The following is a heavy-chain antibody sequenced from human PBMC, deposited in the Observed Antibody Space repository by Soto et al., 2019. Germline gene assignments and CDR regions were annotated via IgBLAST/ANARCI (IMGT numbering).Heavy chain of an antibody. CDR2: INHSGST. CDR3: ARANIVVVPAALGGHWFDP. J-gene: IGHJ5*02. D-gene: IGHD2-2*01. CDR1: GGSFSGYY. V-gene: IGHV4-34*01. Sequence: PSETLSLTCAVYGGSFSGYYWSWIRQPPGKGLEWIGEINHSGSTNYNPSLKSRVTISVDTSKNQFSLKLSSVTAADTAVYYCARANIVVVPAALGGHWFDPWGQGTLVTVSS.